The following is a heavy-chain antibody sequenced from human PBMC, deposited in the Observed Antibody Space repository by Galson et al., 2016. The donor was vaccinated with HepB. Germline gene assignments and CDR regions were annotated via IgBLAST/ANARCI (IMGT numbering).Heavy chain of an antibody. J-gene: IGHJ6*02. V-gene: IGHV1-69*13. D-gene: IGHD1-26*01. CDR3: ARAGPYSGYDSHYYYGLDV. CDR1: GGSFSNYA. CDR2: IMPMFGTP. Sequence: SVKVSCKASGGSFSNYAISWVRQAPGQGLEWLGGIMPMFGTPTYPQRFQGRATIIADDSTSTDYMDLGGLTSEATAVYYWARAGPYSGYDSHYYYGLDVWGQGTRVAVS.